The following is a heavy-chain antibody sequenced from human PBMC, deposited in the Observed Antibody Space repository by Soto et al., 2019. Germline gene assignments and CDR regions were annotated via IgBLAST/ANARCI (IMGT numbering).Heavy chain of an antibody. D-gene: IGHD3-16*01. J-gene: IGHJ5*02. CDR3: AKDVSSRRWFGT. V-gene: IGHV4-4*07. Sequence: QVQLQESGPGLVKPSETLSLTCAVSGASIRSYHLSWIRQPAGKGLEWIGRMQHTGNTNYNPSVKRRVSMSVDTSKNQISLKMTSVTAADSAVYFCAKDVSSRRWFGTWGQGILVIVSS. CDR2: MQHTGNT. CDR1: GASIRSYH.